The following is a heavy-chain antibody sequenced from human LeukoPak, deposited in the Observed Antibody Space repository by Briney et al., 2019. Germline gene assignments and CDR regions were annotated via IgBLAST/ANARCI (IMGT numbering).Heavy chain of an antibody. CDR2: ISAYNGNT. CDR1: GYTFTSYG. Sequence: ASVKVSCKASGYTFTSYGISWVRQAPGQGLEWMGWISAYNGNTNYAQKLQGRVTMTTDTSTSTAYMELRSLRSDDTAVYYCARELVTTVTTVDAFDIWGQGTTVTVSS. J-gene: IGHJ3*02. D-gene: IGHD4-17*01. V-gene: IGHV1-18*01. CDR3: ARELVTTVTTVDAFDI.